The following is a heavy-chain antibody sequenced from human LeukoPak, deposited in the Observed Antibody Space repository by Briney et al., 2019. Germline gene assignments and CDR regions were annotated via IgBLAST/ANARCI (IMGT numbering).Heavy chain of an antibody. V-gene: IGHV3-21*01. CDR2: ISSSSSYI. CDR3: ARARRGQYCSSTSCYTKVYYYYYMDV. Sequence: GGSLRLSCAASGFTFSSYSMNWVRQAPGKGLEWVSSISSSSSYIYYADSVKGRFTISRDNAKNSLYLQMNSLRAEDTAVYYCARARRGQYCSSTSCYTKVYYYYYMDVWGKGTTVTVSS. D-gene: IGHD2-2*02. CDR1: GFTFSSYS. J-gene: IGHJ6*03.